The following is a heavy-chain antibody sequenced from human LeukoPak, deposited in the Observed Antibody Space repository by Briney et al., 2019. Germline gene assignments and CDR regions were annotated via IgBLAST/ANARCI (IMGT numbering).Heavy chain of an antibody. J-gene: IGHJ4*02. CDR3: ARDQEGFDY. Sequence: ASVKVSCKASGYTFTSNYIHWVRQAPGQGLEWKGMIYPRDGSTSYAQKFQGRVTVTRDTSTSTVHMELSGLRSEDTAVYYCARDQEGFDYWGQGSLVTVSS. CDR1: GYTFTSNY. CDR2: IYPRDGST. V-gene: IGHV1-46*01.